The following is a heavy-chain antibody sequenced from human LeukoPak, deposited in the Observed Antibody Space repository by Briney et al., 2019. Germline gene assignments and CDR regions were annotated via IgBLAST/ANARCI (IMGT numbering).Heavy chain of an antibody. J-gene: IGHJ4*02. V-gene: IGHV5-51*01. Sequence: GESLKISCKGSGYSFSSYWIGWVRQMPGKGLEWMGIIYPGDSDTRYIPSFQGQVTISVDKSISTAYLQWSSLKASDTAMYYCARRVDSSWFFDYWGQGTRVTVSS. CDR1: GYSFSSYW. CDR2: IYPGDSDT. D-gene: IGHD6-13*01. CDR3: ARRVDSSWFFDY.